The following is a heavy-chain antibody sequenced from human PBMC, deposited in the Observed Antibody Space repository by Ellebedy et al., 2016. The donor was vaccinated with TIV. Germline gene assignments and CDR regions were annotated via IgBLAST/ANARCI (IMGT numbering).Heavy chain of an antibody. Sequence: AAPVKVSCKASGYTFTGYYMHWVRQAPGQGLEWMGWINPNSGGTNYAQKFQGRVTMTRDKSISTAYMELSSLRSEDTSVYYCARDGYYDSSGYYVVSAFDIWGQGTMVTVSS. J-gene: IGHJ3*02. CDR2: INPNSGGT. V-gene: IGHV1-2*02. CDR1: GYTFTGYY. CDR3: ARDGYYDSSGYYVVSAFDI. D-gene: IGHD3-22*01.